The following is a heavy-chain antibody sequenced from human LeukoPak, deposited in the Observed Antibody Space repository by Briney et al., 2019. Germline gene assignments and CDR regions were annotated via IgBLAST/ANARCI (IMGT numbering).Heavy chain of an antibody. D-gene: IGHD3-9*01. CDR2: IYHSGST. V-gene: IGHV4-38-2*02. CDR3: ARIQYVLRYFDWLSPPGAFDI. CDR1: GYSISSGYY. J-gene: IGHJ3*02. Sequence: SSETLSLTCTVSGYSISSGYYWGWIRQPPGKGLEWIGCIYHSGSTYYNPSLKSRVTISVDTSKNQFSLKLSSVTAADTAVYYCARIQYVLRYFDWLSPPGAFDIWGQGTMVTVSS.